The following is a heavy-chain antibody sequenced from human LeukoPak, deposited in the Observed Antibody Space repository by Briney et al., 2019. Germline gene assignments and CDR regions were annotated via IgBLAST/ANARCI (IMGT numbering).Heavy chain of an antibody. CDR1: GYTFTSYW. CDR2: IYPGDSET. J-gene: IGHJ4*02. Sequence: PGESLGISCKGSGYTFTSYWIGWVRQMPGKGLEWMGIIYPGDSETTYSPSFQGQVIISADKSISTAYLQWTSLKASDTAMYYCARRVHRGGSYSSHSDYWGQGTLVTVSS. V-gene: IGHV5-51*01. D-gene: IGHD1-26*01. CDR3: ARRVHRGGSYSSHSDY.